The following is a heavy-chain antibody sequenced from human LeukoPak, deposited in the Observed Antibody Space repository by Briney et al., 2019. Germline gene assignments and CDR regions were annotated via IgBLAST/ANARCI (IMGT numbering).Heavy chain of an antibody. Sequence: TLSLTCTVSGDSIGSGDYYWSWIRQPAGKGLEWIGRIYAGGTTHYNPSLKSRVTVSVDTSKNQFSLRLTSVTAADTAVYYCAREFGYAVISLDYWGQGTLVTVPS. V-gene: IGHV4-61*02. D-gene: IGHD5-12*01. CDR3: AREFGYAVISLDY. J-gene: IGHJ4*02. CDR1: GDSIGSGDYY. CDR2: IYAGGTT.